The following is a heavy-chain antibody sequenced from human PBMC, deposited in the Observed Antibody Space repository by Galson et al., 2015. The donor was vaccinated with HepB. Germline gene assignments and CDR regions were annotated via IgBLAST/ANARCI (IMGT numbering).Heavy chain of an antibody. Sequence: SLRLSCAASGFTFSSYSMNWVRQAPGKGLEWVSYISSSSSTIYYADSVKGRFTISRDNAKNSLYLQMNSLRAEDTAVYYCARDLKGTVTTAGYYYYYGMDVWGQGTTVTVSS. CDR3: ARDLKGTVTTAGYYYYYGMDV. V-gene: IGHV3-48*04. D-gene: IGHD4-17*01. J-gene: IGHJ6*02. CDR1: GFTFSSYS. CDR2: ISSSSSTI.